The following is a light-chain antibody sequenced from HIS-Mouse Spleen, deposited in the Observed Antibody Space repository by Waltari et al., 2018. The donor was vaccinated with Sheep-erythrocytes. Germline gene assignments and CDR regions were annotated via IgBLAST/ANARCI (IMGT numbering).Light chain of an antibody. Sequence: QSALTQPASVSGSPGQSITISCTGTSSDVGSYNLVSWYQQHPGKAPKLMFYEGSKRPSGVSSRFAGSKSGNTASLTISGLQAEDEADYYCCSYAGSSTPWVFGGGTKLTVL. CDR1: SSDVGSYNL. V-gene: IGLV2-23*01. CDR2: EGS. J-gene: IGLJ3*02. CDR3: CSYAGSSTPWV.